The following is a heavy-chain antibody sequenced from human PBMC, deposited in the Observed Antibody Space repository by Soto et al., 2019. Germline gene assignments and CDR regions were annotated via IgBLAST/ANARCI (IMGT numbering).Heavy chain of an antibody. V-gene: IGHV3-33*01. CDR3: ARDIIYYYYMDV. J-gene: IGHJ6*03. Sequence: QVQLVESGGGVVQPGRSLRLSCAASGFTFSSYGMHWVRQAPGKGLEWVAVIWDDGSNKYYADSVKGRFTISRDNSKNTLYLQMNSLRAEDTAVYYCARDIIYYYYMDVWGKGTTVTVSS. D-gene: IGHD1-20*01. CDR2: IWDDGSNK. CDR1: GFTFSSYG.